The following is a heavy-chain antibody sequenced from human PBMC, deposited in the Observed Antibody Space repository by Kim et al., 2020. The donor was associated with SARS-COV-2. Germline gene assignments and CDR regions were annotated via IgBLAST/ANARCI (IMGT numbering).Heavy chain of an antibody. V-gene: IGHV3-7*01. CDR1: GFIFSSHS. CDR2: LNEDGTEK. J-gene: IGHJ4*02. CDR3: AGALN. Sequence: GGSLRLSCAASGFIFSSHSMTWVRQAPGKGLEWVANLNEDGTEKYYMDSVKGRFTISRDNAKNSLFLQMNSLRVEDSALYYCAGALNWGRGTLVTVSS.